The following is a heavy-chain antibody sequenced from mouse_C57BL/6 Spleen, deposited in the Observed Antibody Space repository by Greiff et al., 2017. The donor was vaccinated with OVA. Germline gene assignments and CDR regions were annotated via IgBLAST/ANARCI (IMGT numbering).Heavy chain of an antibody. D-gene: IGHD1-1*01. CDR1: GFTFSDYG. V-gene: IGHV5-15*01. CDR3: ARQGDYGSSWGYFDV. Sequence: EVKLMESGGGLVQPGGSLKLSCAASGFTFSDYGMAWVRQAPRKGPEWVAFISNLAYSIYYADTVTGRFTISRENAKNTLYLEMSSLRSEDTAMYYCARQGDYGSSWGYFDVWGTGTTVTVSS. CDR2: ISNLAYSI. J-gene: IGHJ1*03.